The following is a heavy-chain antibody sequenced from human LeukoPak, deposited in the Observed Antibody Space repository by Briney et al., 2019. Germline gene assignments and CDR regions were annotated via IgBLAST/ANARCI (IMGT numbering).Heavy chain of an antibody. V-gene: IGHV3-9*01. D-gene: IGHD6-19*01. J-gene: IGHJ4*02. CDR1: GFTFDDYA. Sequence: GRSLRLSCAASGFTFDDYAMHWVRQAPGKGLEWVSGISWNSGSIGYADSVKGRFTISRDNSKNTLYLQMNSLRAEDTAVYYCAKVSGSGWYVADYWGQGTLVTVSS. CDR2: ISWNSGSI. CDR3: AKVSGSGWYVADY.